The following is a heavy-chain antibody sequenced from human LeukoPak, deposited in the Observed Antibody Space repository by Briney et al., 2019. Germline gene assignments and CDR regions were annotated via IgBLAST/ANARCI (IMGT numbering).Heavy chain of an antibody. CDR3: AREPYGGYEFDY. V-gene: IGHV1-3*01. CDR1: GYTFTTYA. CDR2: INAGNGNT. J-gene: IGHJ4*02. D-gene: IGHD5-12*01. Sequence: ASVKVSCKASGYTFTTYAIHWVRQAPGQRLEWMGWINAGNGNTKYSQKLQGRVTITRDTSASTAYMELSSLRSEDTAVYYCAREPYGGYEFDYWGQGTLVTVSS.